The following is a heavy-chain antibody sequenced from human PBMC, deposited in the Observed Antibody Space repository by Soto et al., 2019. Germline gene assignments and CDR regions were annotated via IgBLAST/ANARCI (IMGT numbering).Heavy chain of an antibody. CDR2: TSDDGSNK. CDR3: ATRGFTGQFDD. CDR1: GFTFSTYG. V-gene: IGHV3-30*03. J-gene: IGHJ4*02. Sequence: QVQLVESGGGVVQPGRSLRLSCAASGFTFSTYGMHWVRQAPGKGLERVAVTSDDGSNKYYADSVKGRFTISRDNSKNTLYLQMNSMRAEDTAVYCCATRGFTGQFDDWGQGTLVTVSS. D-gene: IGHD3-16*01.